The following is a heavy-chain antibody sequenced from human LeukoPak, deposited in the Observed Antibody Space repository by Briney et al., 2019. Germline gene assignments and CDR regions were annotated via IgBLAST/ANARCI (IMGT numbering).Heavy chain of an antibody. V-gene: IGHV3-64*01. J-gene: IGHJ4*02. D-gene: IGHD2-2*02. CDR3: AREYCTTNNCYNWGLGY. CDR2: IASNGVNK. CDR1: GFSFSTYT. Sequence: GGSLRLSCAASGFSFSTYTMRWVRQAPGKGLEYVSGIASNGVNKDYANSVKGRFTISRDNSKNTVYLQMGSLRAEDMAVYYCAREYCTTNNCYNWGLGYWGQGTLVTVSS.